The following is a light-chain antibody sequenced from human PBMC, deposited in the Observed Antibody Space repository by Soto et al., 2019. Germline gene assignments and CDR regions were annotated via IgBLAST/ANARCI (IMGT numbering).Light chain of an antibody. CDR2: KAS. CDR1: QSISSW. J-gene: IGKJ1*01. V-gene: IGKV1-5*03. Sequence: IHMTRSPSTLPGSVVDKVTSTCLASQSISSWLAWYQQKPGKAPKLLIYKASSLESGVPSRCSGSGSGTEFTLTISSLQPDDFATYYCQQYNSYSPETFGQGTKVDIK. CDR3: QQYNSYSPET.